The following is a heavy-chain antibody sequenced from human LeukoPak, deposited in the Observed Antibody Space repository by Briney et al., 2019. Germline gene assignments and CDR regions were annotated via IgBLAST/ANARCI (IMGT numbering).Heavy chain of an antibody. CDR1: GGTFSSYA. V-gene: IGHV1-69*05. CDR2: IIPIFGTA. CDR3: ARVQYQLLSNYYYYYMDV. D-gene: IGHD2-2*01. J-gene: IGHJ6*03. Sequence: SVKVSCKASGGTFSSYAISWVRQTPGQGLEWMGRIIPIFGTANYAQKFQGRVTITTDESTSTAYMELSSLRSEDTAVYYCARVQYQLLSNYYYYYMDVWGKGTTVTVSS.